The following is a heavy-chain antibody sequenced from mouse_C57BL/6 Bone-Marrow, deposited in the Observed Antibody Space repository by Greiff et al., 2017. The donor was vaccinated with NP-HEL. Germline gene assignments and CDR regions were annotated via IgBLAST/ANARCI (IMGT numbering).Heavy chain of an antibody. D-gene: IGHD1-1*01. CDR1: GYAFSSSW. J-gene: IGHJ4*01. CDR2: IYPGDGDT. CDR3: ERRRPAGSSYALDY. V-gene: IGHV1-82*01. Sequence: QVQLQQSGPELVKPGASVKISCKASGYAFSSSWMNWVKQRPGKGLEWIGRIYPGDGDTNYNGKFKGKATLTADKSSSTAYMQLSSLTSEDSAVSVCERRRPAGSSYALDYWGQGTAVTVSS.